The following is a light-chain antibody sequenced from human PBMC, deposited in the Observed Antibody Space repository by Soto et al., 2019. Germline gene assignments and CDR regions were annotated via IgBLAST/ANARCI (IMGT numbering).Light chain of an antibody. J-gene: IGKJ2*01. V-gene: IGKV3-11*01. CDR2: DAS. Sequence: PGERATFSCRASQTVDNYLAWYQQKPGQAPRLLIYDASTRATGIPARFSGSGSGTDFTLTISSLDPEDFAVYYCQQRRNWPYTFGQGTKLEIK. CDR3: QQRRNWPYT. CDR1: QTVDNY.